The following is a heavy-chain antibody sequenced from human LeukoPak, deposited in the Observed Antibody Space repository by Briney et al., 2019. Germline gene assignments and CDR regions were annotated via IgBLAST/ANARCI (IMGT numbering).Heavy chain of an antibody. D-gene: IGHD6-19*01. V-gene: IGHV1-46*01. CDR2: INPSGGST. Sequence: ASVKVSCKASGYTFTSYYMHWVRQAPGQGLEWMGIINPSGGSTSYAQKFQGRVTMTRDTSTSTVYMELSSLRSEDTAVYYCARVRVEGPLMAVEGFDYWGQGTLVTVSS. CDR3: ARVRVEGPLMAVEGFDY. J-gene: IGHJ4*02. CDR1: GYTFTSYY.